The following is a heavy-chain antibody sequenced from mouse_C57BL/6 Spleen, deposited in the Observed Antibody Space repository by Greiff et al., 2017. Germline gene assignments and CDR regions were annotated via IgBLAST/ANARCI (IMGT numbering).Heavy chain of an antibody. J-gene: IGHJ2*01. CDR3: TRYGGDYFDY. CDR1: GFNITDYY. D-gene: IGHD1-2*01. Sequence: EVQLQQSGAELVRPGASVKLSCTASGFNITDYYMHWVKQRPEQGLEWIGRIAPEDGDTEYAPKFQGKATMTADTSSNTTYLQLSSLTSEDTAVYYCTRYGGDYFDYWGQGTTLTVSS. CDR2: IAPEDGDT. V-gene: IGHV14-1*01.